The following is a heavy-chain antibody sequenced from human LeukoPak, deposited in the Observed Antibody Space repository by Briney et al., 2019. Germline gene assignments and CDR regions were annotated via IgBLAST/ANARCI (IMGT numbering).Heavy chain of an antibody. CDR3: AKSGRVFDTSGYYWFPN. V-gene: IGHV3-23*01. D-gene: IGHD3-22*01. Sequence: GGSLRLSCATAGFTFSSYAMSWVRQAPGKGLEWVASISGRGANTHYADSVKGRFTISGDYSKNTLNLQMNSLRAEDTAVYYCAKSGRVFDTSGYYWFPNWGQGILVTVSS. CDR2: ISGRGANT. CDR1: GFTFSSYA. J-gene: IGHJ4*02.